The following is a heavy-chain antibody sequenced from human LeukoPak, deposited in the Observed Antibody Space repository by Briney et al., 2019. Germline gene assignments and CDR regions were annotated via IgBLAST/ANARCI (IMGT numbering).Heavy chain of an antibody. CDR1: GFTFSGYW. D-gene: IGHD4-17*01. J-gene: IGHJ3*02. CDR3: TRDGYADSATDAFDI. CDR2: IQQDGSQN. Sequence: PGGSLRLSCVASGFTFSGYWMSWVRQAPGKGLEWLGNIQQDGSQNNYVDSVKGRFTISRDNAKNSLYLQLNSLRVEDTAVYYCTRDGYADSATDAFDIWGQGTMVTVSS. V-gene: IGHV3-7*01.